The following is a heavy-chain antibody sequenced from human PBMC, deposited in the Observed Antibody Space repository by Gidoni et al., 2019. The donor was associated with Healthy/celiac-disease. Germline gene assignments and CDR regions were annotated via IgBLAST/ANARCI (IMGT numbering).Heavy chain of an antibody. J-gene: IGHJ4*02. V-gene: IGHV3-23*01. Sequence: EVQRWESGGGWVQPGGSRRRAWAAAGVTLRSDAMSWVRQAPGKGLEWFSAICVSGALPSSAASVTGRFTLSRDNSKNTLYLQMHSLRAADTAVYFCATDPPYYAILTGYSTDYWGQGTLFTVSS. CDR3: ATDPPYYAILTGYSTDY. CDR1: GVTLRSDA. D-gene: IGHD3-9*01. CDR2: ICVSGALP.